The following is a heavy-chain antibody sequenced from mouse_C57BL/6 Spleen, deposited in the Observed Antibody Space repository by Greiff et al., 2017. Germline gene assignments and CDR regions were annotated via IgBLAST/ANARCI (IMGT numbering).Heavy chain of an antibody. V-gene: IGHV1-15*01. J-gene: IGHJ3*01. CDR3: TSPYDFSFAY. CDR1: GYTFTDYE. Sequence: QVQLQQSGAELVRPGASVTLSCKASGYTFTDYEMHWVKQTPVHGLEWIGAIDPETGGTAYNQKFKGKAILTADKSSSTAYMELRCLTSEDSAVYYCTSPYDFSFAYWGQGTLVTVSA. CDR2: IDPETGGT. D-gene: IGHD2-4*01.